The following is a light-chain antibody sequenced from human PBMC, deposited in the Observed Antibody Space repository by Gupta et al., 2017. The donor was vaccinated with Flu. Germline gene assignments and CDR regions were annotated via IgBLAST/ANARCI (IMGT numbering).Light chain of an antibody. CDR2: STR. J-gene: IGLJ3*02. V-gene: IGLV8-61*01. Sequence: QTVVTQEPSFSVSPGGTVTLTCGLNSGSVSSSYHPSWYQQTPGQAPRTLIYSTRTRSSGVPDRFSGSILGNKAALTITGAQADDECDYYCMLYVGNGIWVFGGGTKLTVL. CDR1: SGSVSSSYH. CDR3: MLYVGNGIWV.